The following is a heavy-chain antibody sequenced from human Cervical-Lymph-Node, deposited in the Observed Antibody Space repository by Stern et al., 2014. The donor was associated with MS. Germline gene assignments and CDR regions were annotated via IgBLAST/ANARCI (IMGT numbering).Heavy chain of an antibody. CDR3: ARSGGSF. J-gene: IGHJ4*02. Sequence: QMQLVQSGPEVKKPGASVKASCKASGYTFTNYCINWVRQAPGQGLEWMGWISTNNGNTHYAQNIQGRVTMTTDTSTTTAYMELRSLRSDDTAVYYCARSGGSFWGRGTLVTVSS. V-gene: IGHV1-18*01. D-gene: IGHD3-16*01. CDR2: ISTNNGNT. CDR1: GYTFTNYC.